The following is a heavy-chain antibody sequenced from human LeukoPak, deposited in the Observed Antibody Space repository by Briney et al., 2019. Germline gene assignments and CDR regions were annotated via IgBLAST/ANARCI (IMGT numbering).Heavy chain of an antibody. J-gene: IGHJ6*03. CDR3: AKQMVERPHYYYMDV. CDR2: IQDDESNK. CDR1: GLIFSSFG. Sequence: GGSLRLSCAASGLIFSSFGMHWVRQAPGKGLEWVAFIQDDESNKFYADSVKGRFTISRDNSKNTLFLQMNSLRPEDTAFYYCAKQMVERPHYYYMDVWGKGTTVTVSS. D-gene: IGHD2-15*01. V-gene: IGHV3-30*02.